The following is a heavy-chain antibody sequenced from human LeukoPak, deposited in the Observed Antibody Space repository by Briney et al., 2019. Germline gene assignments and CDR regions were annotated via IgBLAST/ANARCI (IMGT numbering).Heavy chain of an antibody. J-gene: IGHJ4*02. CDR1: GGSISSYY. CDR3: AREPYDILTGYYRHYLDY. Sequence: SETLSLTCTVSGGSISSYYWSWIRQPPGKGLEWIGYIYYSGSTNYNPSLKSRVTISVDTSKNQFSLKLSSVTAADTAVYYCAREPYDILTGYYRHYLDYWGQGTLVTVSS. CDR2: IYYSGST. V-gene: IGHV4-59*01. D-gene: IGHD3-9*01.